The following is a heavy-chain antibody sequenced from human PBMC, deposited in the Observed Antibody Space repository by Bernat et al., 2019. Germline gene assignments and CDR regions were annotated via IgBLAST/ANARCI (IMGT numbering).Heavy chain of an antibody. Sequence: QVQLVESGGGVVQPGRSLRLSCAASGFTFSSYGMHWVRQAPGKGLEWVAVISYDGSNKYYADSVKGRFTISRDNSKNTLYLQMNSLRAEDTAVYYCAKGEYSSSWDFDYWGQGTLVTVSS. J-gene: IGHJ4*02. V-gene: IGHV3-30*18. CDR2: ISYDGSNK. D-gene: IGHD6-13*01. CDR3: AKGEYSSSWDFDY. CDR1: GFTFSSYG.